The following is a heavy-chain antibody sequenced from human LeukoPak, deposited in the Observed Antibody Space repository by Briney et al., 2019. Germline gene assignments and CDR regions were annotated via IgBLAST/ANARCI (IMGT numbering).Heavy chain of an antibody. Sequence: ASVKLSCKASGYTFTDDYMYWVRQAPGQGLEWMGWINPNSGGTNYAQKFQDRVTMTRDTPISTVYMELSRLTSDDTPTYYCARGGRIGDYRYFDYWGQGTLVTVSS. CDR2: INPNSGGT. V-gene: IGHV1-2*02. D-gene: IGHD4-11*01. CDR1: GYTFTDDY. J-gene: IGHJ4*02. CDR3: ARGGRIGDYRYFDY.